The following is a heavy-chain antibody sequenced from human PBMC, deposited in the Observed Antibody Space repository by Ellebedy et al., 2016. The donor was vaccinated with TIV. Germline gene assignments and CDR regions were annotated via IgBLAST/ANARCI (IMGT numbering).Heavy chain of an antibody. Sequence: SLKISCAASGFNFGGHAMHWVRQAPGKGLEWVSHIRWNSDTMGYADSVKGRFTISRDNAKNSLYLEMNNLRVEDTGLSYCAMETSGWPDHWGQGTLVTVSS. J-gene: IGHJ4*02. CDR2: IRWNSDTM. D-gene: IGHD6-19*01. CDR3: AMETSGWPDH. V-gene: IGHV3-9*01. CDR1: GFNFGGHA.